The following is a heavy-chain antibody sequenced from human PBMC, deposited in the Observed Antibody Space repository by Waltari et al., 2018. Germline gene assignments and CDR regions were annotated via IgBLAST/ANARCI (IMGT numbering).Heavy chain of an antibody. J-gene: IGHJ4*02. CDR3: ARGRRGTFHPGGYFDY. V-gene: IGHV4-34*01. D-gene: IGHD1-1*01. CDR1: GGSFSGYY. CDR2: INHSGST. Sequence: QVQLQQWGAGLLKPSETLSLTCAVYGGSFSGYYWSWIRQPPGKGLEWIGEINHSGSTNYNPSLKSRVTISVDTSKNQFSLKLSSVTAADTAVYYCARGRRGTFHPGGYFDYWGQGTLVTVSS.